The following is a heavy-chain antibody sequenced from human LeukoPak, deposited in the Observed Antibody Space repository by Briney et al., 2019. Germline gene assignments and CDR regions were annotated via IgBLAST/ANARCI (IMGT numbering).Heavy chain of an antibody. Sequence: GGSLRLSCAASGFTFNKYWMAWVRQAPGKGLEWVGDIKQDGSEQYYVGSVKGRFTISRDNAKNSLYLQMSSLRAEDTAVYYCAKEGYCSSTSCHHDAFDIWGQGTMVTVSS. CDR1: GFTFNKYW. D-gene: IGHD2-2*01. J-gene: IGHJ3*02. CDR3: AKEGYCSSTSCHHDAFDI. V-gene: IGHV3-7*03. CDR2: IKQDGSEQ.